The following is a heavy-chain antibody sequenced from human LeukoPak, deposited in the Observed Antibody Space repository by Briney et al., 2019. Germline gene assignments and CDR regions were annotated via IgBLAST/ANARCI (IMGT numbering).Heavy chain of an antibody. D-gene: IGHD4-17*01. CDR1: GYAFSSSG. Sequence: GAPVMLSCKPSGYAFSSSGIICFRQAPGQGLEWMGWIGNYNGNTKYAQNLQGRVTMTADPSTSTAYMELRSLTSDDTDLYYCARDHDYDFDYWGQGTLVTVSS. J-gene: IGHJ4*02. V-gene: IGHV1-18*01. CDR3: ARDHDYDFDY. CDR2: IGNYNGNT.